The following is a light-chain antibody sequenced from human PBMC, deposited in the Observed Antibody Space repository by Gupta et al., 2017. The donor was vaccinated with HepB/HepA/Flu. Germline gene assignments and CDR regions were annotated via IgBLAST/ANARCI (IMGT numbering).Light chain of an antibody. Sequence: EIVLTQSPATLSLSPGEEATISCRASQSISRGSLAWYQQRPGQAPRLLIYADSTRAPGIPDSFSGSGSGTDFTLTIRRLEPEDFAVYYCQHYGSSPYTFGQGTKVDI. V-gene: IGKV3-20*01. CDR2: ADS. J-gene: IGKJ2*01. CDR1: QSISRGS. CDR3: QHYGSSPYT.